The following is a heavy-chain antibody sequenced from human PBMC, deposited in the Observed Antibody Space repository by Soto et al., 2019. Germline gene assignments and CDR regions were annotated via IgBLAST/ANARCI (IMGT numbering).Heavy chain of an antibody. Sequence: GGSLRLSCAASGFTFSSYAMSWVRQAPGKGLEWVSAISGSGGSTYYADSVKGRFTISRDNSKNTLYLQMNSLRAEDTDVYYCAKDLLGRVEGIDYWGQGTLVTVSS. V-gene: IGHV3-23*01. J-gene: IGHJ4*02. CDR3: AKDLLGRVEGIDY. CDR1: GFTFSSYA. CDR2: ISGSGGST. D-gene: IGHD2-15*01.